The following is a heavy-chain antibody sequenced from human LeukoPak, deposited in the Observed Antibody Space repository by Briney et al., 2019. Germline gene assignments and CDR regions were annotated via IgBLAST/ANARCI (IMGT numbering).Heavy chain of an antibody. CDR1: GFTFSSYS. J-gene: IGHJ6*03. V-gene: IGHV3-21*01. CDR3: ATLVAATSAPEAHYYYMDV. Sequence: GGSLRLSCAASGFTFSSYSMNWVRQAPGKGLEWVSSISSSSSYIYYADSVKGRFTISRDNAKNSLYLQTNSLRAEDTAVYYCATLVAATSAPEAHYYYMDVWGKGTTVTVSS. CDR2: ISSSSSYI. D-gene: IGHD2-15*01.